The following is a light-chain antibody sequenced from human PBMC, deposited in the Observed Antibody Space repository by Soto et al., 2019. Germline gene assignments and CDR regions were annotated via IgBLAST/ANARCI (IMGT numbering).Light chain of an antibody. CDR3: CSYAGRYSWV. Sequence: QSVLTQPRSVSGSPGQSVTISCTGTSSDVGGYNYVSWYQQHPGIAPQLIIYDITKRPSVVPDRFSGSKSGNTASLTISGLQAEDEADYYCCSYAGRYSWVFGGGTKLTVL. CDR2: DIT. J-gene: IGLJ3*02. V-gene: IGLV2-11*01. CDR1: SSDVGGYNY.